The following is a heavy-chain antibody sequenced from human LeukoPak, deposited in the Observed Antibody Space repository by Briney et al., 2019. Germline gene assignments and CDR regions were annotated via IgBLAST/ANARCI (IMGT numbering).Heavy chain of an antibody. CDR3: AKSHSVGSRGYFDY. V-gene: IGHV3-23*01. CDR1: GFTFTTYA. Sequence: PGGSLRLSCAASGFTFTTYAMSWVRQAPGKGLEWVSTISDSGASTYYADSVKGRFTISRDNSKNTLYLQMNSLRAEDTAVYYCAKSHSVGSRGYFDYWGQGTLVIVSS. D-gene: IGHD2-15*01. CDR2: ISDSGAST. J-gene: IGHJ4*02.